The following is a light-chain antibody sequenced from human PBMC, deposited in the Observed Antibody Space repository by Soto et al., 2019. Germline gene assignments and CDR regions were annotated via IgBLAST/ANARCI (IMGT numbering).Light chain of an antibody. CDR2: GAS. CDR3: QQYGSSPLT. V-gene: IGKV3-20*01. CDR1: QSVSSSY. J-gene: IGKJ4*01. Sequence: EIVLTQSPGTLSLSPGERANLSCRASQSVSSSYLAWYQQKPGQAPRLLIYGASSRATGIPDRFSGSGSGTDFTLTSSRLEPEDFAVYYCQQYGSSPLTFGGGTKVEIK.